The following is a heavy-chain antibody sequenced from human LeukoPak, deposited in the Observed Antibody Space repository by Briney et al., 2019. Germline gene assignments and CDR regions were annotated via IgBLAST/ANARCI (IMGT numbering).Heavy chain of an antibody. D-gene: IGHD6-13*01. V-gene: IGHV1-2*06. J-gene: IGHJ4*02. Sequence: ASVKVSCKTSGYTFTGYYMHWVRQAPGQGLEWLERIDPNSGGTSYAHNFQGRVTMTRDTSITTAYMDLSSLTPDDTAVYFCARDQGSLTRSWYTGYWGQGTQVTVSS. CDR1: GYTFTGYY. CDR3: ARDQGSLTRSWYTGY. CDR2: IDPNSGGT.